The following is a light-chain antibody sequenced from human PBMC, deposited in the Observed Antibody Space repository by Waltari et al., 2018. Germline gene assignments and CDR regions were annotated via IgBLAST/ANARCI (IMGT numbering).Light chain of an antibody. J-gene: IGLJ3*02. CDR3: SSYTSSSTWV. Sequence: QSALTQPASVSGSPGQSITLSCTGTSSDVGGDYNYVSWYQQHQGKAPKLMIYDVSNRPSGVSNRFSGSKSGNTASLTISGLQAEDEADYYCSSYTSSSTWVFGGGTKLTVL. CDR1: SSDVGGDYNY. CDR2: DVS. V-gene: IGLV2-14*03.